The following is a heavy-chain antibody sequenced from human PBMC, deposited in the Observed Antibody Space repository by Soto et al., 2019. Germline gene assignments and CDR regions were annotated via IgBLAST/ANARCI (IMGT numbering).Heavy chain of an antibody. Sequence: SLRLSCAASGFTFSSYAMSWVRQAPGKGLEWVSAISGSGGSTYSADSVKGRFTISRDNSKNTLYLQMSSLRAEDTAVYYCARDMHAGFTHYFDPWGQGTLVTVSS. J-gene: IGHJ5*02. CDR3: ARDMHAGFTHYFDP. CDR1: GFTFSSYA. V-gene: IGHV3-23*01. CDR2: ISGSGGST. D-gene: IGHD1-26*01.